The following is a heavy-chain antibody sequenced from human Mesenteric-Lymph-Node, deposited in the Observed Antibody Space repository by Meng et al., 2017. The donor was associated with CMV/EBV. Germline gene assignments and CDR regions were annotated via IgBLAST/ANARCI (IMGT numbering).Heavy chain of an antibody. CDR3: ARGEQLVGYYYYGLDV. D-gene: IGHD6-6*01. CDR2: INHSGNT. CDR1: GGSFSGYY. V-gene: IGHV4-34*01. J-gene: IGHJ6*02. Sequence: SETLSLTCAFYGGSFSGYYWSWIRQPPGKGLEWIGEINHSGNTNYNPSLKSRVTISVDTSTKQFSLKLTSVTAADTAMYYCARGEQLVGYYYYGLDVWGQGTTVTVSS.